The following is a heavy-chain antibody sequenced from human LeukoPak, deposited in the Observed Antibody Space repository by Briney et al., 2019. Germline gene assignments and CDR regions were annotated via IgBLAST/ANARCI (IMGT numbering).Heavy chain of an antibody. D-gene: IGHD3-22*01. Sequence: SQTLSLTCTVSGDSINSGPYDWSWIRQAAGKGLEWIGRIYSGGRTNYNPSLKSRVTISVDTSKNQFTLKLSSVNAAATAVYYCAREGSIYYSDSSGYLGYCRQGTLVTVSS. CDR1: GDSINSGPYD. CDR3: AREGSIYYSDSSGYLGY. V-gene: IGHV4-61*02. J-gene: IGHJ4*02. CDR2: IYSGGRT.